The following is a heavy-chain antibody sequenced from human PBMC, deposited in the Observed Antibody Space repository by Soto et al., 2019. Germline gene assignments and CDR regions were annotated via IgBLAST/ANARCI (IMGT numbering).Heavy chain of an antibody. Sequence: PSETLSLTCTVSGVSISNGNYYWSWIRQHPEKGLEWIGYIDYRGTTHYNPSLERRVTISVDTSNNQFSLNLSSVTAADTAVYYCATEVKVPAAADAFDIWGQGTMVTVSS. CDR1: GVSISNGNYY. CDR2: IDYRGTT. D-gene: IGHD2-2*01. J-gene: IGHJ3*02. V-gene: IGHV4-31*03. CDR3: ATEVKVPAAADAFDI.